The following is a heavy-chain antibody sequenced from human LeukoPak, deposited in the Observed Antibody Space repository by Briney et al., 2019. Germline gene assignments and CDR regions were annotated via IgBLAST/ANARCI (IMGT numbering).Heavy chain of an antibody. CDR1: GGPLSSYY. CDR3: ARHGYCSGGTCWVN. D-gene: IGHD2-15*01. CDR2: IYYSGTT. J-gene: IGHJ4*02. V-gene: IGHV4-59*08. Sequence: SETLSLTCTVSGGPLSSYYWSWIRQPPGKGLEWIGYIYYSGTTKYNPSLNSRVTILVDTSKNKFSLKLSSVTAADTAVYYCARHGYCSGGTCWVNWGQGTLVTVSS.